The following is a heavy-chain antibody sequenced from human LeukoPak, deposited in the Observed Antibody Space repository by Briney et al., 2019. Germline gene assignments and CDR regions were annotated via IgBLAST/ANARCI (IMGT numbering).Heavy chain of an antibody. Sequence: SETLSLTCTVSGGPISSYYWSWIRQPPGKGLEWIGYIYYSGSTNYNPSLKSRVTISVDTSKNQFSLKLSSVTAADTAVYYCARDPYYEDAFDIWGQGTMVTVSS. CDR3: ARDPYYEDAFDI. J-gene: IGHJ3*02. CDR2: IYYSGST. D-gene: IGHD3-3*01. V-gene: IGHV4-59*01. CDR1: GGPISSYY.